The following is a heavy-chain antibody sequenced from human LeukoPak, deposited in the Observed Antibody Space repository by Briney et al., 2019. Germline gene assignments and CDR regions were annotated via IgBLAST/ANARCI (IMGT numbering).Heavy chain of an antibody. D-gene: IGHD5-18*01. J-gene: IGHJ4*02. CDR2: ISWNSGSI. V-gene: IGHV3-9*01. CDR1: GFTFDDYA. Sequence: PGGSLRLSCAASGFTFDDYAMHWVRQAPGKGLEWVSGISWNSGSIGYADSVKGRFTISRDNAKNSLHLQMNSLRAEDTALYYCAKDISGGYGYSYGRAFDYWGQGTLVTVSS. CDR3: AKDISGGYGYSYGRAFDY.